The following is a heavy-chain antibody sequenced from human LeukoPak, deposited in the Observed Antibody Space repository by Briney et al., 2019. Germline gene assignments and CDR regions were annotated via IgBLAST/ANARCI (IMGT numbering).Heavy chain of an antibody. V-gene: IGHV4-59*02. J-gene: IGHJ4*02. D-gene: IGHD3-10*01. Sequence: SDTLSLTCTVSGASVSPYYWSWIRQPPGKGLEWIGYVFYTGSTTYNPSLKSRLTISIDTSKSQFSLKLNSVTAADTAVYYCARDLGPSRGFDYWGRGTLVTVSS. CDR3: ARDLGPSRGFDY. CDR1: GASVSPYY. CDR2: VFYTGST.